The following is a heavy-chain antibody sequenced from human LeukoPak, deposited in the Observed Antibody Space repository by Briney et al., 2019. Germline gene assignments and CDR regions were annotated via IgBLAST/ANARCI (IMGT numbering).Heavy chain of an antibody. Sequence: GRSLRLSCAASGFTLSSDAMSWVRQAPGKGLEWVSMISSSGGSTYYADSVRGRFTISRDRSKNTLYLQMNSVRAEDTAVYYCATTSRFSFQHWGQGTLVTVSS. J-gene: IGHJ1*01. CDR1: GFTLSSDA. V-gene: IGHV3-23*01. D-gene: IGHD6-6*01. CDR2: ISSSGGST. CDR3: ATTSRFSFQH.